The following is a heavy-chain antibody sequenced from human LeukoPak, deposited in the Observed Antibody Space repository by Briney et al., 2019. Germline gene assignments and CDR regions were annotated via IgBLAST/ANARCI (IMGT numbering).Heavy chain of an antibody. CDR1: GGSFSGYY. J-gene: IGHJ5*02. V-gene: IGHV4-34*01. CDR2: INHSGST. Sequence: SETLSLTCAVYGGSFSGYYWSWIRQPPGKGLEWIGEINHSGSTNYNPSLKSRVTISADTSKNQFSLKLSSVTAADTAVYYCARGGPAYGDYGVGWFDPWGQGTLVTVSS. CDR3: ARGGPAYGDYGVGWFDP. D-gene: IGHD4-17*01.